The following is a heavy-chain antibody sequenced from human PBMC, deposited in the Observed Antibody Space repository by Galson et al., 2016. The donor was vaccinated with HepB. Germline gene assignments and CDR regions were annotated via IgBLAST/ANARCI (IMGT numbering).Heavy chain of an antibody. V-gene: IGHV3-33*01. Sequence: SLRLSCAASNFSLNDYGLHWVRQAPGKGLEWVANIWYDGTKKYYAESVKGRFFISRDTPKNELYLEMNSLRAEDTAVYYCASRRFFHFENWGQGTLVTVS. CDR1: NFSLNDYG. CDR3: ASRRFFHFEN. J-gene: IGHJ4*02. CDR2: IWYDGTKK. D-gene: IGHD3-3*01.